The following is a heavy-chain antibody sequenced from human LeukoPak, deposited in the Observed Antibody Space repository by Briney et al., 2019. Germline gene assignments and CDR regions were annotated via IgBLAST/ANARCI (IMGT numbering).Heavy chain of an antibody. D-gene: IGHD5-18*01. Sequence: PGGSLRLSCAASGFTFSSYAMSWVRQAPGKGLEWVSGISWNSGNIDYTDSVKGRFTISRDNAKNSLYLQMNSLRADDMALYYCAKGLRSDTTMVIDYWGQGTLVTVSS. V-gene: IGHV3-9*03. CDR1: GFTFSSYA. CDR3: AKGLRSDTTMVIDY. J-gene: IGHJ4*02. CDR2: ISWNSGNI.